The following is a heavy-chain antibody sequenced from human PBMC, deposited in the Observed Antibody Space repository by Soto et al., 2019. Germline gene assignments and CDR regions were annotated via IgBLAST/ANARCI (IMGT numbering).Heavy chain of an antibody. D-gene: IGHD4-17*01. V-gene: IGHV3-23*01. J-gene: IGHJ5*02. CDR1: GFTFISYA. CDR2: ISGSGGST. Sequence: EVQLLESGGGLVQPGGSLRLSCAASGFTFISYAMSWVRQAPGKVLEWVSAISGSGGSTYYADSVKGRCTISSDNSKNTLYLQMNSLIAKDTAVYYCAKGLRSGTRSWVDPWGQGTLVTVSS. CDR3: AKGLRSGTRSWVDP.